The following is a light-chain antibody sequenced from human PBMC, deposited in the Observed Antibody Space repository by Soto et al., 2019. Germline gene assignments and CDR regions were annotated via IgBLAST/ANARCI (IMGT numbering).Light chain of an antibody. J-gene: IGLJ2*01. CDR3: SSYTSSSTVV. CDR1: SSDVGAYNS. V-gene: IGLV2-14*01. Sequence: QSVLTQPASVSGSPGQSITISCTGTSSDVGAYNSVSWYQQHPGKAPKLMIYEVSDRPSGLSNRFSGSKSGNTASLTISGLQAEYEADYYCSSYTSSSTVVFGGGTKLTVL. CDR2: EVS.